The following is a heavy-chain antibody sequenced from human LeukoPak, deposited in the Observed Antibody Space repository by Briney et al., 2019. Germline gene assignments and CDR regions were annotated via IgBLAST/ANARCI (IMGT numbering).Heavy chain of an antibody. D-gene: IGHD3-10*01. CDR3: AKTQAYHYYGSGTYYSY. J-gene: IGHJ4*02. CDR2: ITGSGGNT. Sequence: GGSLRLSCAASGFTVSSNYMSWVRQAPGKGLEWVSAITGSGGNTYYADSVKGRFTISRDNSKNTLSLQMNSLRVEDTAVYYCAKTQAYHYYGSGTYYSYWGQGTLVTVSS. V-gene: IGHV3-23*01. CDR1: GFTVSSNY.